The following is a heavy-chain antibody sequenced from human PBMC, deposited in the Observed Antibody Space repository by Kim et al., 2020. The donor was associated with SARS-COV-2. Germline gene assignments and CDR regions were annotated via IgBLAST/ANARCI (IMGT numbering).Heavy chain of an antibody. CDR1: GFTFGDYA. J-gene: IGHJ6*02. Sequence: GGSLRLSCAASGFTFGDYAMHWVRQAPGKGLEWVSGISWNSGSIGYADSVKGRFTISRDNAKNSLYLQMNSLRAEDTALYYCAKGSRPTGFSTVTSYYYYGMDVWGQGTTVTVSS. V-gene: IGHV3-9*01. D-gene: IGHD4-17*01. CDR3: AKGSRPTGFSTVTSYYYYGMDV. CDR2: ISWNSGSI.